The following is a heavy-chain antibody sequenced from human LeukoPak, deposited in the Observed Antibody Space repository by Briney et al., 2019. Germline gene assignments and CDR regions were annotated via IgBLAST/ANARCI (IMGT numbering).Heavy chain of an antibody. D-gene: IGHD3-22*01. V-gene: IGHV4-34*01. J-gene: IGHJ3*02. CDR2: INHSGST. CDR3: ARVNKPLYYYDSSGYTANDAFDI. Sequence: SETLSLTCAVYGGSFSGHYWSWIRQPPGKGLEWIGEINHSGSTNYNPSLKSRVTISVDTSKNQFSLKLSSVTAADTAVYYCARVNKPLYYYDSSGYTANDAFDIWGQGTMVTVSS. CDR1: GGSFSGHY.